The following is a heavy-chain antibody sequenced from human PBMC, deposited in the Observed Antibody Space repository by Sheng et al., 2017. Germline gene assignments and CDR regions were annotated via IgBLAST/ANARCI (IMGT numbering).Heavy chain of an antibody. J-gene: IGHJ4*02. V-gene: IGHV3-11*05. D-gene: IGHD4-17*01. Sequence: QVQLVESGGGLVKPGGSLRLSCAASGFTFSDYYMSWIRQAPGKGLEWVSYISSSSSYTSYADSVKGRFTISRDNAKNSVYLQMNSLRAEDTAVYYCAREKGGDYYFDYWGQGTLVTVSS. CDR3: AREKGGDYYFDY. CDR1: GFTFSDYY. CDR2: ISSSSSYT.